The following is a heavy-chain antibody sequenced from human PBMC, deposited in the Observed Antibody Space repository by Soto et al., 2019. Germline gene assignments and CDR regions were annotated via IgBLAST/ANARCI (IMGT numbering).Heavy chain of an antibody. CDR1: GFTFSSYG. Sequence: GGSLRLSCAASGFTFSSYGMHWVRQAPGKGLEWVAVIWYDGSNKYYADSVKGRFTISRDNSKNTLYLQMNSLRAEDTAVYYCARGSGYEPADYYYSMDVWGQGTTVTVSS. V-gene: IGHV3-33*01. CDR3: ARGSGYEPADYYYSMDV. J-gene: IGHJ6*02. CDR2: IWYDGSNK. D-gene: IGHD5-12*01.